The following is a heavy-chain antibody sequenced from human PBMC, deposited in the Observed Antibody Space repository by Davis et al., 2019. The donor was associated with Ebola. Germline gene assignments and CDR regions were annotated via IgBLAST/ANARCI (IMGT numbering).Heavy chain of an antibody. Sequence: GESLKISCAASGFTFSSYAMSWVRQAPGKGLEWVSTISGSGVNTYYADSVKGRFTISRDNSRNTLYLQMNSLRAEDTAVYYCAKDSHIVVVIANYFDYWGQGTLVTVSS. CDR1: GFTFSSYA. CDR2: ISGSGVNT. D-gene: IGHD2-21*01. CDR3: AKDSHIVVVIANYFDY. V-gene: IGHV3-23*01. J-gene: IGHJ4*02.